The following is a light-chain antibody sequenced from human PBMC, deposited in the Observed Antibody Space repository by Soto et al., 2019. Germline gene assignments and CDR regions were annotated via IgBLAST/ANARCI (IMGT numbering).Light chain of an antibody. CDR2: DAS. V-gene: IGKV3-11*01. CDR3: QQRSNWLFT. J-gene: IGKJ3*01. Sequence: EIVLTQSPATLSLSPGERATLSCRASQSVSSYLAWYQQKPGQAPRLLIYDASNRATGIPARFSGSESGTDFTLTISSLEPEDFAVYYCQQRSNWLFTFGPGTKVDSK. CDR1: QSVSSY.